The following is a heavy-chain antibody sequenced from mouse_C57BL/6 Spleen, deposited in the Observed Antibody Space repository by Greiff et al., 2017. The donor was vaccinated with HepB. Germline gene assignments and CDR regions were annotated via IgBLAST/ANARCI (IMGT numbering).Heavy chain of an antibody. CDR3: ARQDYGRSFDY. J-gene: IGHJ2*01. CDR1: GFTFSSYG. D-gene: IGHD1-1*01. Sequence: EVKVVESGGDLVKPGGSLKLSCAASGFTFSSYGMSWVRQTPDKRLEWVATISSGGSYTYYPDSVKGRFTISRDNAKNTLYLQMSSLKSEDTAMYYCARQDYGRSFDYWGQGTTLTVSS. V-gene: IGHV5-6*01. CDR2: ISSGGSYT.